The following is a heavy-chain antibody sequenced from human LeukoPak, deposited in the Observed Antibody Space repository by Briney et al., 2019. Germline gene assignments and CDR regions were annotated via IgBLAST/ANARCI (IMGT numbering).Heavy chain of an antibody. D-gene: IGHD6-13*01. CDR2: IKQDGSEK. CDR3: ARAAIAAAGTAWFDP. V-gene: IGHV3-7*04. Sequence: AGSLTLSCAASGFTFSSYWISWVRQAPGKGLEWVANIKQDGSEKYYVDSVKGRFTISRDNAKNSLYLQMNSLRAEDTAVYYCARAAIAAAGTAWFDPWGQGTLVTVSS. CDR1: GFTFSSYW. J-gene: IGHJ5*02.